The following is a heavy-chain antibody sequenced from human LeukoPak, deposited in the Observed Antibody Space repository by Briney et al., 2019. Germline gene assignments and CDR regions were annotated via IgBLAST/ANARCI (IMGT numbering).Heavy chain of an antibody. V-gene: IGHV1-46*01. Sequence: ASVKVSCKASGHTFTSYYMHWVRQAPGQGLEWMGIINPSGGSTSYAQKFQGRVTMTRDTSTSTVYMELSSLRSEDTAVYYCASAVAGMGDYFDYWGQGTLVTVSS. CDR1: GHTFTSYY. CDR3: ASAVAGMGDYFDY. CDR2: INPSGGST. D-gene: IGHD6-19*01. J-gene: IGHJ4*02.